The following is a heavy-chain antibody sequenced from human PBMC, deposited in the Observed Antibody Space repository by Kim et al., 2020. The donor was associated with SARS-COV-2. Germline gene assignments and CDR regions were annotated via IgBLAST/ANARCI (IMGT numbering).Heavy chain of an antibody. D-gene: IGHD3-22*01. J-gene: IGHJ4*02. CDR2: INQDGDEK. Sequence: GGSLRLSCEASGFIFSGFWLSWVRQSPGKGPEWVAKINQDGDEKDYVDSVKGRFTVSRDNAKNSLFLQMNSLRAEDTGIYYCARTTYYYDRRGSGPFDHWGRGTLVTVSS. V-gene: IGHV3-7*01. CDR3: ARTTYYYDRRGSGPFDH. CDR1: GFIFSGFW.